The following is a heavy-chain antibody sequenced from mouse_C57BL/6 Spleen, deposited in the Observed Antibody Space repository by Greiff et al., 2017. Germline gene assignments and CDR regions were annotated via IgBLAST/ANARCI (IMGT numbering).Heavy chain of an antibody. CDR1: GYTFTSYG. CDR3: ARDYYGSSWSYYAMDY. D-gene: IGHD1-1*01. Sequence: VQLQQSGAELARPGASVKLSCKASGYTFTSYGISWVKQRTGQGLEWIGEIYPRSGNTYYNEKFKGKATLTADKSSSTAYMELRSLTSEDSAVYFCARDYYGSSWSYYAMDYWGQGTSVTVSS. CDR2: IYPRSGNT. V-gene: IGHV1-81*01. J-gene: IGHJ4*01.